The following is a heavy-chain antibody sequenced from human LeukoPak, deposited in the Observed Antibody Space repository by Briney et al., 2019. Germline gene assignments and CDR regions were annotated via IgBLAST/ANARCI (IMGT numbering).Heavy chain of an antibody. V-gene: IGHV4-59*11. CDR2: IYYSGST. D-gene: IGHD3-16*01. CDR3: ARDGGEAAVSELGP. Sequence: SETLSLTCTVSGGSISSHYWSWIRQPPGKGLEWIGYIYYSGSTNYNPSLKSRVTISVDTSKNQFSLKLSSVTAADTAVYYCARDGGEAAVSELGPWGQGTLVTVSS. J-gene: IGHJ5*02. CDR1: GGSISSHY.